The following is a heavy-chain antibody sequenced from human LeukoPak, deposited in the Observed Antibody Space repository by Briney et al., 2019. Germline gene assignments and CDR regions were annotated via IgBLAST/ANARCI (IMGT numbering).Heavy chain of an antibody. J-gene: IGHJ4*02. V-gene: IGHV4-34*01. CDR1: GGSLSGSY. D-gene: IGHD3-3*01. CDR3: ARARRDSGYYKVDY. CDR2: INHSGSA. Sequence: SETLSLTCAVYGGSLSGSYWSWIRQPPGKGLEWIGEINHSGSANYNLSLKSRVTLSIDKSKNQFSLNLNSVTAADTAVYYCARARRDSGYYKVDYWGQGTLVTVSS.